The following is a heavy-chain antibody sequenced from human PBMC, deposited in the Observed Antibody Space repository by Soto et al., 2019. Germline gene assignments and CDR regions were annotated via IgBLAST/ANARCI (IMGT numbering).Heavy chain of an antibody. J-gene: IGHJ4*02. V-gene: IGHV3-21*01. D-gene: IGHD2-15*01. CDR3: ARDLGGYCSCCNC. CDR2: ISSSSSYI. Sequence: EVQLVESGGGLVKPGGSLRLSCAASGFTFSSYSMNWVRQAPGKGLEWVSSISSSSSYIYYSYSLKGRFTISRDNAKNPLYLQMNSLRGEDTAVYYCARDLGGYCSCCNCWGQGTLVTVSS. CDR1: GFTFSSYS.